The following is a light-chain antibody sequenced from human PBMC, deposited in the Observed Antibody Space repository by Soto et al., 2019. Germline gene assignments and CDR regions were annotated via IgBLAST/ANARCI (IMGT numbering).Light chain of an antibody. V-gene: IGKV3-15*01. Sequence: EIVMTQSPDTLSVSPGERVTLSCRVSQSVRSNLAWYQQRPGRAPRLLIYGASSRATGIPARFSGSGSGTEFTLTISSLQSEDFAVYYCQHYNNWPPWTFGQGTKVDIK. CDR1: QSVRSN. CDR2: GAS. CDR3: QHYNNWPPWT. J-gene: IGKJ1*01.